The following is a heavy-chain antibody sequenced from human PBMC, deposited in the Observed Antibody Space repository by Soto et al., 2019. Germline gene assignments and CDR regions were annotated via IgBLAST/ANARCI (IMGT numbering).Heavy chain of an antibody. D-gene: IGHD2-21*02. J-gene: IGHJ4*02. Sequence: SVNLSCKTAGYTFSILGLSRVRQDPGQGLEWMGWISAYNGNTNYAQKFKGSVTMTTDASTSTVYMEVRSMIFDDTAVYYCARGVTPIDYWGQGTLVTVSS. CDR1: GYTFSILG. CDR2: ISAYNGNT. V-gene: IGHV1-18*01. CDR3: ARGVTPIDY.